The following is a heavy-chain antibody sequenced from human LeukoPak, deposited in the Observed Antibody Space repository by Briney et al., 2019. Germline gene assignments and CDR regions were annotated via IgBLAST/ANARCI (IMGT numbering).Heavy chain of an antibody. CDR3: ARDVKDTIFGVVIVSWFDP. CDR2: INPSGGST. Sequence: ASVKVSCKASGYTFTSYYMHWVRQAPGQGLAWMGIINPSGGSTSYAQKFQGRVTMTRDTSTSTVYMELSSLRSEDTAVYYCARDVKDTIFGVVIVSWFDPWGQGTLVTVSS. V-gene: IGHV1-46*01. D-gene: IGHD3-3*01. J-gene: IGHJ5*02. CDR1: GYTFTSYY.